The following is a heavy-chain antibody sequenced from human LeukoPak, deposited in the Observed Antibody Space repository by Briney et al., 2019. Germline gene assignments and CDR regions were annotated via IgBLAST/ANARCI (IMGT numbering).Heavy chain of an antibody. CDR3: AREEITMIVVPYDAFGI. Sequence: SVKVSCKASGGTFSSYAISWVRQAPGQGLEWMGGIIPIFGTANYAQKFQGRVTITTDESTSTAYMELSSLRSEDTAVYYCAREEITMIVVPYDAFGIWGQGTMVTVSS. CDR1: GGTFSSYA. CDR2: IIPIFGTA. J-gene: IGHJ3*02. V-gene: IGHV1-69*05. D-gene: IGHD3-22*01.